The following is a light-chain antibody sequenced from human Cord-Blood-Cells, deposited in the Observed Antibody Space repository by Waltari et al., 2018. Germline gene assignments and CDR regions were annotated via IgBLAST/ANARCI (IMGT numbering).Light chain of an antibody. CDR2: QDS. Sequence: SYELTQPPPVSVSPGQTASITCSGYKLGDKYACWYQQKPGQSPVLVIYQDSKRPSGIPERFSGSNSGNTATLTISGTQAMDEADYYCQAWDSSTVVFGGGTKLTVL. J-gene: IGLJ2*01. CDR1: KLGDKY. CDR3: QAWDSSTVV. V-gene: IGLV3-1*01.